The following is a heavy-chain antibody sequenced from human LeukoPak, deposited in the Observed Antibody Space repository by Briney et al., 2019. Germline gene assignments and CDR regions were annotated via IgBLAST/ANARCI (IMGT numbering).Heavy chain of an antibody. V-gene: IGHV3-30*02. Sequence: GGSLRLSFAASGFTFSSYGMHWVRQAPGKGLEWVAFIRYDGSNKYYADSVKGRFTISRDNSKNTLYLQMNSLRAEDTAVYYCAKSFADWYCSSTSCPYRYYYYYMDVWGKGTTVTVSS. CDR2: IRYDGSNK. CDR1: GFTFSSYG. CDR3: AKSFADWYCSSTSCPYRYYYYYMDV. J-gene: IGHJ6*03. D-gene: IGHD2-2*01.